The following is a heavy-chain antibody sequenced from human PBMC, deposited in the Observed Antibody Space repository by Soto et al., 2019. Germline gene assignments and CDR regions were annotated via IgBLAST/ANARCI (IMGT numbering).Heavy chain of an antibody. CDR3: ARRHYGDSHFDY. CDR1: GGSISSSSYY. D-gene: IGHD4-17*01. V-gene: IGHV4-39*01. J-gene: IGHJ4*02. CDR2: IYYSGST. Sequence: QLQLQESGPGLVKPSETLSLTCTVSGGSISSSSYYWGWISQPPGKGLEWIGSIYYSGSTYYNPSLKSRVTISVDTSKNQFSLKLSSVTAADTAVYYCARRHYGDSHFDYWGQGTLVTVSS.